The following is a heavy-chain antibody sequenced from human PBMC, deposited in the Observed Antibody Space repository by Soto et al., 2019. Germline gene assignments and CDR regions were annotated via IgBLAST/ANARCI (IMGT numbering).Heavy chain of an antibody. V-gene: IGHV3-74*01. CDR3: ESLSAPVDF. CDR1: GFTFSSYW. J-gene: IGHJ4*02. CDR2: IDTDGNSR. Sequence: HPGGSLRLSCVASGFTFSSYWMHWLRQAPGRELVWVSEIDTDGNSRNYADSVKGRFTISRDNAKNTLYLQMNSLTAEDTAVYFCESLSAPVDFWGRGTLVTVSS. D-gene: IGHD2-2*01.